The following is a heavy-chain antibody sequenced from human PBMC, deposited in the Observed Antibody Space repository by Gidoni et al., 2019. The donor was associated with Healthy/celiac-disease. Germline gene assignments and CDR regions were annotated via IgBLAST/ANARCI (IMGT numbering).Heavy chain of an antibody. CDR2: ISSSSSTI. Sequence: EVQLVESGGGLVQPGGSLRLSCAASGFTFRSYSMNWVRQAPGKGLEWVSYISSSSSTIYYADAVKGRFTISRDNAKNSLYLQMNSLRDEDTAVYYCARYGGFDYGDYDWLAFDIWGQGTMVTVSS. V-gene: IGHV3-48*02. CDR3: ARYGGFDYGDYDWLAFDI. D-gene: IGHD4-17*01. J-gene: IGHJ3*02. CDR1: GFTFRSYS.